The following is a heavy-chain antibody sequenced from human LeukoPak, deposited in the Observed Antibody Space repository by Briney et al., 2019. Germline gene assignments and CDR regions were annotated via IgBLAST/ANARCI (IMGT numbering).Heavy chain of an antibody. Sequence: ASVKVSCKASGYTFTSYAMNWVRQAPGQGLEWMGWINTNTGNPTYAQGFTGRFVFSLDTSVSTAYLQISSLKAEDTAVYYCARDKGRERSYKPATLNWFDPWGQGTLVTVSS. CDR1: GYTFTSYA. CDR2: INTNTGNP. D-gene: IGHD1-26*01. J-gene: IGHJ5*02. CDR3: ARDKGRERSYKPATLNWFDP. V-gene: IGHV7-4-1*02.